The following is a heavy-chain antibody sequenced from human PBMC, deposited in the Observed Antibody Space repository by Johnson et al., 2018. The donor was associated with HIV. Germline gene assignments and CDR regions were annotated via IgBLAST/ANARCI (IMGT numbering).Heavy chain of an antibody. D-gene: IGHD2-2*01. V-gene: IGHV3-53*01. CDR3: ARGIQPDAFDI. J-gene: IGHJ3*02. Sequence: VQLVESGGGLIQPGGSLRLPCAASGFTVSSNYMSCVRQAPGKGLEWVSVIYSGGSTYYADSVTGRFTISRDNSKDTLYVQMNSLRAEDTAVYYCARGIQPDAFDIWGQGTMVTVSS. CDR1: GFTVSSNY. CDR2: IYSGGST.